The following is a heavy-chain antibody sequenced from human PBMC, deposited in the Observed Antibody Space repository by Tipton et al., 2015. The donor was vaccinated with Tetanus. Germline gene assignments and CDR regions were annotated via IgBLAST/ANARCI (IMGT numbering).Heavy chain of an antibody. Sequence: TLSLTCSVSGGSISYYYWSWIRQSPGKGLEWIGHIYYNGSTKYNPSLKSRVTVSLDTSKKHFSLRLSSVTAADTAVYYCARANNDFPKKGPFDSWGQGSLVIVSS. CDR2: IYYNGST. D-gene: IGHD3-3*01. CDR1: GGSISYYY. CDR3: ARANNDFPKKGPFDS. V-gene: IGHV4-59*01. J-gene: IGHJ4*02.